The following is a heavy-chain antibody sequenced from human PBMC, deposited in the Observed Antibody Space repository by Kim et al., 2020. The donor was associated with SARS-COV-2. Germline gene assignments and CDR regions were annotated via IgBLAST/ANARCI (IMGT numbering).Heavy chain of an antibody. CDR3: ARKNLYYYDSSGYYAY. CDR2: INHSGST. D-gene: IGHD3-22*01. CDR1: GGSFSGYY. V-gene: IGHV4-34*01. J-gene: IGHJ4*02. Sequence: SETLSLTCAVYGGSFSGYYWSWIRQPPGKGLEWIGEINHSGSTNYNPSLKSRVTISVDTSKNQFSLKLSSVTAADTAVYYCARKNLYYYDSSGYYAYWGQGTLVTVSS.